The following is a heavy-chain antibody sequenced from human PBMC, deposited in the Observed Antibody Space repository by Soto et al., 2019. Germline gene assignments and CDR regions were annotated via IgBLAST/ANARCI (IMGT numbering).Heavy chain of an antibody. J-gene: IGHJ4*02. V-gene: IGHV4-34*01. D-gene: IGHD3-22*01. CDR1: GGSFSDFF. CDR2: STHSRRT. Sequence: SETLSLTCAVYGGSFSDFFWSWIRQPPGKGLEWIGESTHSRRTNYNPSLKSRVTISVDTSKNQFSLRAEDTAVYYCARGYYYDSSGSVYWGQGTLVTVSS. CDR3: ARGYYYDSSGSVY.